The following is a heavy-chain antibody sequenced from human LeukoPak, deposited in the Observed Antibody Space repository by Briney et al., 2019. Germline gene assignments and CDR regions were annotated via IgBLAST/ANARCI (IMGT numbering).Heavy chain of an antibody. CDR3: ARVTMVAGASYNWFVV. D-gene: IGHD2-15*01. CDR2: IWSDGSNK. Sequence: PGGSLRLSCAASGFTFSNYGMHWVRQAQGKGPEWVAVIWSDGSNKHYADSARGRFTISRDNSKNTLYLQMNSLRADDTAVYYCARVTMVAGASYNWFVVWGQGTLVTVST. V-gene: IGHV3-33*01. CDR1: GFTFSNYG. J-gene: IGHJ5*02.